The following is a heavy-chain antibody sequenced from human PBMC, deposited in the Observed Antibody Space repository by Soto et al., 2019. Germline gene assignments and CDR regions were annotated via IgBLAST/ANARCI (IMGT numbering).Heavy chain of an antibody. CDR2: IKPSGDST. J-gene: IGHJ4*02. Sequence: QVQLVQSGAEVKKPGASVKVSCKASGYTFTSYYMHWVRQAPGQGLEWMGIIKPSGDSTGYAQKFQGRVTMSWDTSTSTVYMELSSLRSEDTAVYYCGRSHFRGFFDYWGQGTLVTVSS. CDR3: GRSHFRGFFDY. D-gene: IGHD3-10*01. CDR1: GYTFTSYY. V-gene: IGHV1-46*01.